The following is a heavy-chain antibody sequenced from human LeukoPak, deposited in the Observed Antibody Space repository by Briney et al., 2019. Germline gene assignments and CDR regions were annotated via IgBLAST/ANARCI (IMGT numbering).Heavy chain of an antibody. Sequence: GGSLRLSCAASGFTFSGFAMTWVRQAPGKGLEWVSSIGSDSKTHYSESVKGRFAISRDNSKSSLFLQMNSLRAEDTALYCAKDLHYYVAMDVWGQGTAVTVSS. CDR2: SIGSDSKT. D-gene: IGHD3-10*02. J-gene: IGHJ6*02. CDR1: GFTFSGFA. V-gene: IGHV3-23*01. CDR3: AKDLHYYVAMDV.